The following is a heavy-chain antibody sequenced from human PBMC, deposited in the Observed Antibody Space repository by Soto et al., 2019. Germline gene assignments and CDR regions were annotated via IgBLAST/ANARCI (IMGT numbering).Heavy chain of an antibody. J-gene: IGHJ3*02. CDR1: GFTFTNYA. D-gene: IGHD3-3*01. CDR2: ISDTAGST. V-gene: IGHV3-23*01. Sequence: AGGSLRLSCAASGFTFTNYAMSWVSQAPGKGLEWVSSISDTAGSTYYTGSVKGRLTISRDNSMNTLYLEMNSLRVEDTAVYYCAKAWGRTILGPLDIWGQGTMVTVSS. CDR3: AKAWGRTILGPLDI.